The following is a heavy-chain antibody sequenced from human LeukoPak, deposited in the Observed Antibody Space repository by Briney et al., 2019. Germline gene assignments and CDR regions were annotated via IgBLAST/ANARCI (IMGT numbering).Heavy chain of an antibody. CDR3: ARLRFLEWLFPWFDP. Sequence: SETLSLTCTVSGGSISGQYWSWIRQPPGRGLEWIGYIPYSGSTKYNPSLKSRVTISVDTSKNQFSLKLNSMTAADTSVYYCARLRFLEWLFPWFDPWSQGTLVTVSS. J-gene: IGHJ5*02. V-gene: IGHV4-59*08. CDR2: IPYSGST. CDR1: GGSISGQY. D-gene: IGHD3-3*01.